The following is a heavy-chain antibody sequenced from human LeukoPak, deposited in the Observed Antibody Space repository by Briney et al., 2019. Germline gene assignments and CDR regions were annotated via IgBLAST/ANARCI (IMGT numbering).Heavy chain of an antibody. J-gene: IGHJ4*02. V-gene: IGHV3-48*03. CDR3: AERHASGSYVDY. CDR2: ISSSGSTI. D-gene: IGHD1-26*01. Sequence: GGSLRLSCAASGFTFSSYEMNWVRQAPGKGLEWVSYISSSGSTIYYADSVKGRFTISRDNSKNPLYLQMNSLRAEDTAVYYCAERHASGSYVDYWGQGTLVTVSS. CDR1: GFTFSSYE.